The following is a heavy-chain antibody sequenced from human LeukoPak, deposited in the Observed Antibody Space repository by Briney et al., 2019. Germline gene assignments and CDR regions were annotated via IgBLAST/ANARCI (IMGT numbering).Heavy chain of an antibody. CDR2: INPNSGGT. D-gene: IGHD3-3*01. CDR1: GYTFTGYF. CDR3: ARNTYYDFWSGYYNNWFDP. Sequence: ASVKVSCKASGYTFTGYFMHWVRQAPGQGLEWMGRINPNSGGTNYAQKFQGRVTMTRDTSIGTAYMELSRLRSDDTAVYYCARNTYYDFWSGYYNNWFDPWGQGTLVTVSS. V-gene: IGHV1-2*06. J-gene: IGHJ5*02.